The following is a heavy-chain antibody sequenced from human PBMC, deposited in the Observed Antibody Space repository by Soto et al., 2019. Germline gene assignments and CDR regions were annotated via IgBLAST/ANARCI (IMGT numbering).Heavy chain of an antibody. V-gene: IGHV3-23*01. CDR3: AKGYYSSSNPYGMDV. Sequence: GGSLRLSCASSVFTFSSYAMSCVRQAPGKGLEWVSAISGSGGSTYYADSVKGRFTISRDNSKNTLYLQMNSLRAEDTAVYYCAKGYYSSSNPYGMDVWGQGTTVTVSS. CDR1: VFTFSSYA. CDR2: ISGSGGST. J-gene: IGHJ6*02. D-gene: IGHD1-26*01.